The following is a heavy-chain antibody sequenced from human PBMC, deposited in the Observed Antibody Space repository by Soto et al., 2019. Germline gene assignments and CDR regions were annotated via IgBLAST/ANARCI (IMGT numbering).Heavy chain of an antibody. D-gene: IGHD3-10*01. CDR3: AKDKVNMYYGSGSYEAIWFDP. CDR2: ISGSGGST. V-gene: IGHV3-23*01. J-gene: IGHJ5*02. Sequence: GGSLRLSCAASGFTFSSYAMSWVRQAPGKGLEWVSAISGSGGSTYYADSVKGRFTISRDNSKNTLYLQMNSLRAEDTAVYYCAKDKVNMYYGSGSYEAIWFDPWGQGTLVTVSS. CDR1: GFTFSSYA.